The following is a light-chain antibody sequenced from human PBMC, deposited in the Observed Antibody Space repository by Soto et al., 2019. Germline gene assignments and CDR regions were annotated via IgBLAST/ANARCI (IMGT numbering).Light chain of an antibody. CDR2: GVS. J-gene: IGKJ1*01. CDR3: KQYDSSWT. V-gene: IGKV3-20*01. Sequence: EIVLTQSPGTLSLSPGERATLSCRASQSVPSNFLAWYQQKPGQAPILLIYGVSRRATGIPDRFSGSGSGKNFTLNIIRLASEDFAVYYCKQYDSSWTFGQGTKVEIK. CDR1: QSVPSNF.